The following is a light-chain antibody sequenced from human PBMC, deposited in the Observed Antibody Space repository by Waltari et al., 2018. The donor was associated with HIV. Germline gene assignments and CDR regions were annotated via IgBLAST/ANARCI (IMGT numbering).Light chain of an antibody. J-gene: IGKJ4*01. CDR2: SAS. V-gene: IGKV1-12*01. Sequence: IQMTQSPSSVSASIGDTVPISCRANESIGDLLAWYQQRPGEAPRLLVYSASRRESGVPSKFFAFGADTEYTLTITGLESEDFATYYCQQASNFPHTFGGGTKV. CDR3: QQASNFPHT. CDR1: ESIGDL.